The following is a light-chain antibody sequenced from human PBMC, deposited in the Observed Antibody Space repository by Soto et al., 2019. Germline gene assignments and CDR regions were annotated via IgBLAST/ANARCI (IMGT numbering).Light chain of an antibody. V-gene: IGKV1-39*01. CDR2: KAS. CDR3: QQHSQWPIT. J-gene: IGKJ5*01. CDR1: QTISSY. Sequence: DIQRTQSPPALSASVRDRVTITCRASQTISSYLNWYQQKTGKAPKLLIYKASTLKSGVPSRFSGSGYGTEFNLTISSLQPEDFAVYYCQQHSQWPITFGQGTRLEIK.